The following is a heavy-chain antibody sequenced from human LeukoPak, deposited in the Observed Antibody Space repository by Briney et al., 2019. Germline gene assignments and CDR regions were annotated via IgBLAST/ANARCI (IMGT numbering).Heavy chain of an antibody. CDR1: GFTFSTYA. CDR2: ISGSAGST. V-gene: IGHV3-23*01. J-gene: IGHJ5*01. CDR3: ASDRNSNNWFFY. Sequence: PGGSLRLSCVASGFTFSTYAMGWVRQAPGKGLEWVSSISGSAGSTDYADSVKGRFTISRDSSKNTLYLQMNTLRAEDTAVYYCASDRNSNNWFFYRGQGTLVTVSS. D-gene: IGHD6-13*01.